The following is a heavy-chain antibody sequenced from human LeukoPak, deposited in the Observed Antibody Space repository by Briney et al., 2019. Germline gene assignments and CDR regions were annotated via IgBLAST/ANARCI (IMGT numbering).Heavy chain of an antibody. CDR2: ISGTVGST. J-gene: IGHJ6*03. CDR1: GFTFSSYA. V-gene: IGHV3-23*01. Sequence: PGGSLRLSCAASGFTFSSYAMIWVRQAPGKGLEWVSAISGTVGSTYYADSVKGRFTISRDNSKNTLYLQMNSLRAEDTAVYYCAKDERNYPYYYYMDVWGKGTTVTVSS. CDR3: AKDERNYPYYYYMDV. D-gene: IGHD4-11*01.